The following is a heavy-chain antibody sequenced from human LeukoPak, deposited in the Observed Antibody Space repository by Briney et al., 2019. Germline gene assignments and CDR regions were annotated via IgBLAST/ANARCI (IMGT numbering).Heavy chain of an antibody. J-gene: IGHJ5*02. CDR2: FYSGST. CDR3: ARELVGNDFWSGYINWFDT. Sequence: SETLSLTCTVSGDSISSYYWSWIRQPAGKGLEWIGRFYSGSTDYNPSLKSRVTMSVDTSENQFSLKLRSVTAAETAVYYCARELVGNDFWSGYINWFDTWGQGTLVTVSS. V-gene: IGHV4-4*07. CDR1: GDSISSYY. D-gene: IGHD3-3*01.